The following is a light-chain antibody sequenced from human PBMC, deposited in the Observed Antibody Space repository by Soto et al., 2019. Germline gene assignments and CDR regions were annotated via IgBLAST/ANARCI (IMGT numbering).Light chain of an antibody. CDR2: AVN. CDR1: SSDVGGYKY. V-gene: IGLV2-8*01. CDR3: SSYAGSYSYA. Sequence: QSVLTQPPSASGSPGQSVTISCTGTSSDVGGYKYVSWYQQYPGKAPKLMIYAVNKRPSGVPDRFSGSKSGNTASLTVSGLQAEDEADYYCSSYAGSYSYAFATGTKVTVL. J-gene: IGLJ1*01.